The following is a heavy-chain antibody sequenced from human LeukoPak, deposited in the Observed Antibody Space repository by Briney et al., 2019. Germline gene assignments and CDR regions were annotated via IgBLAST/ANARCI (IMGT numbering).Heavy chain of an antibody. Sequence: SETLSLTCTVSGGPISSYYWSWIRQPPAKGLDWIGYIYYSGSTNYNPSLKSRVTISVATSKNQVSLKLSSVTAAETAVYYCARLPGDFDYWGQGTLVTVSS. V-gene: IGHV4-59*08. D-gene: IGHD3-10*01. J-gene: IGHJ4*02. CDR1: GGPISSYY. CDR2: IYYSGST. CDR3: ARLPGDFDY.